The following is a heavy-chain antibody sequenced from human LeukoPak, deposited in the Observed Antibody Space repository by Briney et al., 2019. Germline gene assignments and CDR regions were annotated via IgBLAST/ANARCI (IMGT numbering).Heavy chain of an antibody. J-gene: IGHJ4*02. CDR1: GFTFSSYE. D-gene: IGHD1-26*01. CDR3: VVHSATSCY. CDR2: ITTSGTST. V-gene: IGHV3-48*03. Sequence: PGGSLRLSRATSGFTFSSYEMNWVRQAPGKGLEWISYITTSGTSTYYADSVKGRFTISRDNGKTALSLQMNSLSAEDTAVYYCVVHSATSCYWGQGTLVTVSS.